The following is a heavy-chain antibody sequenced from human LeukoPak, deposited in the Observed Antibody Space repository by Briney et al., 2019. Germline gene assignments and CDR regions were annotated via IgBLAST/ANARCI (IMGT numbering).Heavy chain of an antibody. D-gene: IGHD3-10*01. Sequence: SETLSLTCAVSGGSISSGGYSWSWIRQPPGKGLEGIGYIYHSGSTYYNPSLKSRVTISVERSKNKFSLKLSSVTAADTAMYYYDRGLHYYGSGSYYRQDAFDIWGQGTMVTVSS. V-gene: IGHV4-30-2*01. J-gene: IGHJ3*02. CDR1: GGSISSGGYS. CDR2: IYHSGST. CDR3: DRGLHYYGSGSYYRQDAFDI.